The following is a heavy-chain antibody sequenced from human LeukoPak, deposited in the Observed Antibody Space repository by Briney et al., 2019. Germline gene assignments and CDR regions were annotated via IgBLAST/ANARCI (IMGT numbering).Heavy chain of an antibody. J-gene: IGHJ4*02. CDR3: ARHYCSGGSCYISAFDY. Sequence: GASVKVSCKASGGTFSSYAIIWVRQAPGQGLEWMGRIIPILGIANYAQKFQGRVTITADKSTSTAYMELSSLRSEDTAVYYCARHYCSGGSCYISAFDYWGQGTLVTVSS. V-gene: IGHV1-69*04. CDR2: IIPILGIA. D-gene: IGHD2-15*01. CDR1: GGTFSSYA.